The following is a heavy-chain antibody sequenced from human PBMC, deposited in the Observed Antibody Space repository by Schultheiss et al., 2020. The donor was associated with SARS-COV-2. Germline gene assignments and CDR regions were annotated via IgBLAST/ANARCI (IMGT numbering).Heavy chain of an antibody. CDR1: AFTFSSYA. J-gene: IGHJ4*02. CDR2: IWYDGSNK. Sequence: GGSLRLSCAGSAFTFSSYAMHWVRQAPGKGLEWVAVIWYDGSNKYYADSVKGRFTISRDNSKNTLYLQMNSLRAEDTAVYYCARDWDHIAARPLDYWGQGTLVTVSS. CDR3: ARDWDHIAARPLDY. V-gene: IGHV3-33*01. D-gene: IGHD6-6*01.